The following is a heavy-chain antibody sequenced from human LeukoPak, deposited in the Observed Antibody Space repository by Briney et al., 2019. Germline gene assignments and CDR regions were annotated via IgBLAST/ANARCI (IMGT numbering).Heavy chain of an antibody. J-gene: IGHJ4*02. D-gene: IGHD3-16*01. Sequence: SVKVSCKASGYTFTSYDINWVRQAPGQGLEWMGGIIPIFGTANYAQKFQGRVTITTDESTSTAYMELSSLRSEDTAVYYCAGGASQTAWGVIDYWGQGTLVTVSS. CDR3: AGGASQTAWGVIDY. CDR2: IIPIFGTA. V-gene: IGHV1-69*05. CDR1: GYTFTSYD.